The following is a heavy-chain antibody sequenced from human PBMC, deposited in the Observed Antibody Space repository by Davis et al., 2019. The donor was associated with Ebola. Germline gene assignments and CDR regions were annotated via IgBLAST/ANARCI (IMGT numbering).Heavy chain of an antibody. J-gene: IGHJ6*04. Sequence: PGGSLRLSCVVSGFTFDDCAMHWVRQAPGKGLEWVSSISWNSARIGYADSVRGRFTISRDNAKNSLYLQMNSLRVEDTALYYCIKAFPRAVGDDAYWYGMDVWGKGTTVTVAS. D-gene: IGHD3-16*01. V-gene: IGHV3-9*01. CDR1: GFTFDDCA. CDR3: IKAFPRAVGDDAYWYGMDV. CDR2: ISWNSARI.